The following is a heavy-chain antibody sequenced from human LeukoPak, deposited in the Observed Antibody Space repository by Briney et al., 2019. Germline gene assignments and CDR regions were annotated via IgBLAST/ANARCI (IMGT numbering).Heavy chain of an antibody. CDR3: ARVRFRAFGVVILDPGRYYFDY. J-gene: IGHJ4*02. Sequence: ASVKVSCKASGYTFTGYYMHWVRQAPGQGLEWMGWINPNSSGTNYAQKFQGRVTMTRDTSISTAYMELSRLRSDDTAVYYCARVRFRAFGVVILDPGRYYFDYWGQGTLVTVSS. V-gene: IGHV1-2*02. CDR2: INPNSSGT. D-gene: IGHD3-3*01. CDR1: GYTFTGYY.